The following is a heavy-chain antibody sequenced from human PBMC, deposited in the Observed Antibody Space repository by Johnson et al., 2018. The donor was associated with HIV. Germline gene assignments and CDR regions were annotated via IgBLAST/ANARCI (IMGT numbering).Heavy chain of an antibody. CDR2: ISYDGSNK. V-gene: IGHV3-30-3*01. Sequence: QVQLVESGGGVVQPGRSLRLSCAASGFTFSSYVMHWVRQASGKGLEWVAVISYDGSNKYYADSVKGRFTISRDNSKNTRYLQMNSLRAEDTAVYYCARRSIRSDGFDIWGQGTMVTVSS. CDR3: ARRSIRSDGFDI. J-gene: IGHJ3*02. D-gene: IGHD4-11*01. CDR1: GFTFSSYV.